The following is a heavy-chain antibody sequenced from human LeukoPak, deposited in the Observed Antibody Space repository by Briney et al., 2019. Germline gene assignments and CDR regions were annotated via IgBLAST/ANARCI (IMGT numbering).Heavy chain of an antibody. CDR1: GFSFSSYW. Sequence: GGSLRLSCAASGFSFSSYWMSWVRQTPEKGLEFVANIDQGGSVRNYMNSLKGRCTISRDNAKKSLYLEINSLRADDTAVYYCARDPESSSFDLWGRGALVTVSS. CDR2: IDQGGSVR. V-gene: IGHV3-7*01. J-gene: IGHJ4*02. D-gene: IGHD6-13*01. CDR3: ARDPESSSFDL.